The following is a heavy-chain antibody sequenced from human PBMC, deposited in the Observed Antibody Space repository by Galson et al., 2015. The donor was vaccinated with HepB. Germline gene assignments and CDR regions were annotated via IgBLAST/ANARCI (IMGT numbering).Heavy chain of an antibody. CDR1: GFTFTSSA. D-gene: IGHD5-12*01. Sequence: SVKVSCKVSGFTFTSSAMQWVRQARGQRLEWIGWIVVGSGNTNYAQKFQERVTITRDMSTSTAYMELSSLRSEDTAVYYCAAPSDYVPHYYYGMDVWGQGTTLTVSS. CDR3: AAPSDYVPHYYYGMDV. J-gene: IGHJ6*02. CDR2: IVVGSGNT. V-gene: IGHV1-58*02.